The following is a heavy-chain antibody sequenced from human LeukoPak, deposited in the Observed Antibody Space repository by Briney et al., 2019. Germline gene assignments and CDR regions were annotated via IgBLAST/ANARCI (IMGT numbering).Heavy chain of an antibody. CDR1: GGSFSGYY. J-gene: IGHJ4*02. V-gene: IGHV4-34*01. CDR3: ARHRLPYFDWLLSGGVDY. Sequence: PSETLSLTGAVYGGSFSGYYWSWIRQLPGKGLEWIGEINHSGGTNYNPSLKSRVTISVDTSKNQFSLKLSSVTAADTAVYYCARHRLPYFDWLLSGGVDYWGQGTLVTVSS. CDR2: INHSGGT. D-gene: IGHD3-9*01.